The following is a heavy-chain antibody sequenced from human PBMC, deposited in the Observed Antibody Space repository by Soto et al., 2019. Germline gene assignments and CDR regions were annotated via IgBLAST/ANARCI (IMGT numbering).Heavy chain of an antibody. J-gene: IGHJ4*02. CDR3: ARDPEGDHGIMFDY. Sequence: EVQLLESGGGLVQPGGSLRLSCAASGFTFSSYAMSWVRQAPGKGLEWVSAISGSGGSTYYADSVKGRFTISRDNSKNTLFLQMNSLRAEDTAVYFCARDPEGDHGIMFDYWGQGTLVTVAS. CDR2: ISGSGGST. D-gene: IGHD2-21*02. V-gene: IGHV3-23*01. CDR1: GFTFSSYA.